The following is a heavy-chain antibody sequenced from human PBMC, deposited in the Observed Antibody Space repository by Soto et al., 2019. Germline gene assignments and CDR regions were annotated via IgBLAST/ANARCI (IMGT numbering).Heavy chain of an antibody. CDR1: GFTFSSYA. CDR2: ISSNGGST. Sequence: GGSLRLSCSASGFTFSSYAMHWVRQAPGKGLEYVSAISSNGGSTYYADSVKGRFTISRDNSKNTLYLQMSSLRAEDTAVYYCVKGWDGYYDSSGYYRYFDIWGQGTMVTVSS. CDR3: VKGWDGYYDSSGYYRYFDI. J-gene: IGHJ3*02. D-gene: IGHD3-22*01. V-gene: IGHV3-64D*08.